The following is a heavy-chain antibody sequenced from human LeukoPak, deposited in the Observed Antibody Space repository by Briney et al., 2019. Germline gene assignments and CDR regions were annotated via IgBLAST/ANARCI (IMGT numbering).Heavy chain of an antibody. J-gene: IGHJ4*02. V-gene: IGHV3-23*01. CDR1: GFTFSNYA. CDR3: AKGESHPKYYFDY. CDR2: ISNNDGGGKT. D-gene: IGHD3-10*01. Sequence: GGSLRLSCAASGFTFSNYAMSWVRQAPGKGLDWVSAISNNDGGGKTYYTDSVKGRFTISRDNSKNTLYLQMNSLRAEDTAVYYCAKGESHPKYYFDYWGQGTLVTVSS.